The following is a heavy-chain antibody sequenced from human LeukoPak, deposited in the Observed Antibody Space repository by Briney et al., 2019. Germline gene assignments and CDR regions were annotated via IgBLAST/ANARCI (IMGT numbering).Heavy chain of an antibody. Sequence: GGSLRLSCAASGFTFSSYGMSWVRHAPGKGLEWVSTISRSGGSTYYADSVKGRFAISRDNFKTTLYLQMNSLRAEDSAVYYCAKDHNDRRSDVLRYFDYWGQGTLVTVST. CDR2: ISRSGGST. D-gene: IGHD3-9*01. J-gene: IGHJ4*02. V-gene: IGHV3-23*01. CDR3: AKDHNDRRSDVLRYFDY. CDR1: GFTFSSYG.